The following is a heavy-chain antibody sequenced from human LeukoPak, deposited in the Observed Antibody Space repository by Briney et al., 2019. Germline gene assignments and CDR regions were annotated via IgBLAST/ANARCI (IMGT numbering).Heavy chain of an antibody. CDR3: ARGRCSSTSCSYYFDY. V-gene: IGHV3-30*02. D-gene: IGHD2-2*01. CDR2: LQKDGSDI. Sequence: GGSLRLSCAASGFTFSNYGMHWVRQAPDKGLEWVAFLQKDGSDIHYADSVEGRFTISRDNAKNSLYLQMNSLRAEDTAVYYCARGRCSSTSCSYYFDYWGQGTLVTVSS. J-gene: IGHJ4*02. CDR1: GFTFSNYG.